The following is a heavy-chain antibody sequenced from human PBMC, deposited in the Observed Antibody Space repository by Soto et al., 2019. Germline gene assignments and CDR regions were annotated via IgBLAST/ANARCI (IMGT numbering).Heavy chain of an antibody. V-gene: IGHV4-30-4*01. CDR1: GGCMSRGDYY. J-gene: IGHJ6*02. D-gene: IGHD3-3*01. CDR2: IYYSGST. CDR3: AREYQRSGYYAEGMDV. Sequence: PLSLICTASGGCMSRGDYYWSWIRQPPGKGLEWIGYIYYSGSTYYNPSLKSRVTISVDTSKNQFSLKLSSVTAADTAVYYCAREYQRSGYYAEGMDVWGQGTTVTSSS.